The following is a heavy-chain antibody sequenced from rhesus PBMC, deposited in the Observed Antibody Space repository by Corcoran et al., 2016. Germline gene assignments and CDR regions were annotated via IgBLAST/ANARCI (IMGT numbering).Heavy chain of an antibody. D-gene: IGHD1-1*01. Sequence: EVQLVESGGGLVQPGGSLRLSCAGSGFTLSSYYMYWVRQAPGNVLDWVSSINTGGGSTWYTDSVKGRFTLSKESAKNTLYLQMDSLRTEDTAVYYCAKDIAGRHYWGQGVLVTVSS. CDR2: INTGGGST. J-gene: IGHJ4*01. V-gene: IGHV3-8*01. CDR3: AKDIAGRHY. CDR1: GFTLSSYY.